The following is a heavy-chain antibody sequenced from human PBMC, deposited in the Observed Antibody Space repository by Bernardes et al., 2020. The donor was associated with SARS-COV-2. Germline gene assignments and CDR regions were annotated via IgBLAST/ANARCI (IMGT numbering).Heavy chain of an antibody. CDR2: ISGSGGST. D-gene: IGHD3-9*01. J-gene: IGHJ4*02. CDR3: AKDYVSYDILTGFDY. Sequence: GGSLRLSCAASGFTFDGYAMSWVRQAPGKGLEWVSAISGSGGSTYYADSVKGRFTISRDNSKNTLYLQMNSLRAEDTAVYYCAKDYVSYDILTGFDYWGQGTLVTVSS. V-gene: IGHV3-23*01. CDR1: GFTFDGYA.